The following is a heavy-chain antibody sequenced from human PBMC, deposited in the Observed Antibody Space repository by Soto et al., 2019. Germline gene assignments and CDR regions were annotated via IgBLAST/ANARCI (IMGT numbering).Heavy chain of an antibody. CDR1: GGSFSGYY. D-gene: IGHD2-15*01. Sequence: SETLSLTCAVYGGSFSGYYWSWIRQPPGKGLEWIGEINHSGSTNYNPSLKSRVTISVDTSKNQFSLKLSSVTAADTAVYYCARDGCRWHENNDAFDIWGQGTMVTVSS. CDR3: ARDGCRWHENNDAFDI. J-gene: IGHJ3*02. CDR2: INHSGST. V-gene: IGHV4-34*01.